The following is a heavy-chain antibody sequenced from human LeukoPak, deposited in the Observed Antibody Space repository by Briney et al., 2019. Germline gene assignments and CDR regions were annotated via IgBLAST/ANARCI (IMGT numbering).Heavy chain of an antibody. V-gene: IGHV4-59*01. CDR1: GGSISSYY. CDR2: IYYSGST. J-gene: IGHJ5*02. Sequence: SETLSLTCTVSGGSISSYYWSWIRQPPGKGLEWIGYIYYSGSTNYNPSLKSRVTISVDTSNNQFSLKLSSVTAADTAVYYCARDQFGVVIPYNWFDPWGQGTLVTVSS. D-gene: IGHD3-3*01. CDR3: ARDQFGVVIPYNWFDP.